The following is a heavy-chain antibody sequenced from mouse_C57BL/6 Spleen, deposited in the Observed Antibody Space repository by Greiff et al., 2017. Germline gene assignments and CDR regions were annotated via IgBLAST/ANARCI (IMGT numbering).Heavy chain of an antibody. CDR2: IDPSDSYT. V-gene: IGHV1-69*01. J-gene: IGHJ2*01. CDR3: ARGGNDYPFDY. CDR1: GYTFTSYW. Sequence: QVQLQQPGAELVMPGASVKLSCKASGYTFTSYWMHWVKQRPGQGLEWIGEIDPSDSYTNYNQKFKGKSTLTVDKSSSTAYMQLSSLTSEDSAVYYCARGGNDYPFDYWGQGTTLTVSS. D-gene: IGHD2-4*01.